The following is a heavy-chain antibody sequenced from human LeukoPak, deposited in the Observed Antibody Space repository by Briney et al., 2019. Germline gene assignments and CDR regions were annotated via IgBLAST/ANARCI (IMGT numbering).Heavy chain of an antibody. Sequence: QPGGSLRLSCAASGFTFTSYAMSWVRQAPGKGLEWVSTISVSGGSTDYADSVKGRFTISRDNSKNTLFLQMNSLRAEDTAVYYCATGRGGADYWGQGALVTVSS. J-gene: IGHJ4*02. CDR1: GFTFTSYA. D-gene: IGHD2-21*01. V-gene: IGHV3-23*01. CDR3: ATGRGGADY. CDR2: ISVSGGST.